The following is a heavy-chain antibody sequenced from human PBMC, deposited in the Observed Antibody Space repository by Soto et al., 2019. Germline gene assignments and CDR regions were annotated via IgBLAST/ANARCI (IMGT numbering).Heavy chain of an antibody. J-gene: IGHJ4*02. CDR2: IYYSGST. V-gene: IGHV4-39*01. D-gene: IGHD6-6*01. CDR1: GGSISSSSYY. Sequence: SETLSLTCTVSGGSISSSSYYWGWIRQPPGKGLEWIGSIYYSGSTYYNPSLKSRVTISVDTSKNQFSLKLSSVTAADTAVYDCARLLGEYSSPRDDYWGQGTLVTVSS. CDR3: ARLLGEYSSPRDDY.